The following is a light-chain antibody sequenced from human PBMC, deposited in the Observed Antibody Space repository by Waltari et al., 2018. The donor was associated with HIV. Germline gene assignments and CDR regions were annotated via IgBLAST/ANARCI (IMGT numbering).Light chain of an antibody. Sequence: ETVMTQSPATLSVSPGEEATLSCRASQSVSSNVAWYQQKPGQAPRLLIYGASTRATGVPARFSGSGSGTEFTLTISSLQSEDFAVYYCQQYKNWWTFGQGTKVEIK. CDR3: QQYKNWWT. CDR1: QSVSSN. CDR2: GAS. V-gene: IGKV3-15*01. J-gene: IGKJ1*01.